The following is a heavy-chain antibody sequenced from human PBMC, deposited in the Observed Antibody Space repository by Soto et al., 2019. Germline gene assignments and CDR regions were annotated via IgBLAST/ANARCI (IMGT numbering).Heavy chain of an antibody. V-gene: IGHV3-13*05. D-gene: IGHD3-9*01. Sequence: GCVSRSCASSGVTWSSYNMHWVLQATGKGLEWFSAIGTAGDPYYPGSVKGRFTISRENAKNSLYLQMNSLRAGDTAVYYCARGLIDPWAFDIWGQGTMVTVSS. J-gene: IGHJ3*02. CDR2: IGTAGDP. CDR3: ARGLIDPWAFDI. CDR1: GVTWSSYN.